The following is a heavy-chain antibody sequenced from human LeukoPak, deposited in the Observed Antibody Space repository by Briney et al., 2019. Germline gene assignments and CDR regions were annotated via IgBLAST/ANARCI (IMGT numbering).Heavy chain of an antibody. J-gene: IGHJ4*02. CDR1: GYTLTELS. Sequence: ASVKVFCRVSGYTLTELSMHWVRQAPGKGLEWMGGFYPEDGETIYAQKFQGRVTMTEDTSTDTAYMELSSLRSEDTAVYYCATSLLGLDYWGQGTLVTVSS. CDR2: FYPEDGET. CDR3: ATSLLGLDY. D-gene: IGHD3-3*02. V-gene: IGHV1-24*01.